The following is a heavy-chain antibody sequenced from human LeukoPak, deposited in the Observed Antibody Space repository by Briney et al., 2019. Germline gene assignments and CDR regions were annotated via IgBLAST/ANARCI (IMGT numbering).Heavy chain of an antibody. CDR3: AKDMRSGVVGLFDY. D-gene: IGHD3-3*01. CDR2: ISWNSGSI. Sequence: GGSLRLSCAASGFTFDDYAMHWVRQAPGKGLEGVSGISWNSGSIGYADSVKGRFTICRDNAKNSLYLQMNSLRAEDTALYYCAKDMRSGVVGLFDYWGQGTLVTVSS. V-gene: IGHV3-9*01. J-gene: IGHJ4*02. CDR1: GFTFDDYA.